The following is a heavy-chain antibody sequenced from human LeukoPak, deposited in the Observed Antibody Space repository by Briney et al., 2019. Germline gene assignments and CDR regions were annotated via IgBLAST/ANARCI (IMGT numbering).Heavy chain of an antibody. V-gene: IGHV4-39*01. Sequence: SETLSLTCTVSGGSISSSSYYWGWIRQPPGKGLEWIGSIYYGGSTYYNPSLKSRVTISVDTSKNQFSLKLSSVTAADTAVYYCARRYQLLFDYWGQGTLVTVSS. CDR3: ARRYQLLFDY. J-gene: IGHJ4*02. D-gene: IGHD2-2*01. CDR1: GGSISSSSYY. CDR2: IYYGGST.